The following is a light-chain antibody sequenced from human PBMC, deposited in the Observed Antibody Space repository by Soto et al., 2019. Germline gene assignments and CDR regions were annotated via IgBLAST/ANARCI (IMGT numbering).Light chain of an antibody. CDR3: QHYGYVWT. V-gene: IGKV1-5*01. CDR1: QSISDR. J-gene: IGKJ1*01. Sequence: DLQMTQSPSTLSASLGDRVTITCRASQSISDRLAWYQHKPGGAPKVLIFDASSLEAGVPSRFSGSGSGTEFSLTISSLQPDDLGTYYCQHYGYVWTFGQGTKVDIK. CDR2: DAS.